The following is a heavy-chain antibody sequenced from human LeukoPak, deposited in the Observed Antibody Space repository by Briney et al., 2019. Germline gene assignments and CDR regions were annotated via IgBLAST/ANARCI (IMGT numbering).Heavy chain of an antibody. Sequence: GGSLRLSCAASGFTFSSYAMHWVRQAPGKGLEWVAVISYDGSNKYYADSVKGRFTISRDNSKNTLYLQMNSLRAEDTAVYYCARERGYGDYDDAFDIWGQGTMVTVSS. D-gene: IGHD4-17*01. V-gene: IGHV3-30*04. J-gene: IGHJ3*02. CDR1: GFTFSSYA. CDR3: ARERGYGDYDDAFDI. CDR2: ISYDGSNK.